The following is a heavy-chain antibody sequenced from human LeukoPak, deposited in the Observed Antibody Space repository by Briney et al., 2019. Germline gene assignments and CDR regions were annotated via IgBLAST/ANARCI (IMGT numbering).Heavy chain of an antibody. CDR2: ISYDGGNK. Sequence: GGSLRLSCAASGFTFSSHALHWVRQAPGKGLEGVAVISYDGGNKCYADSVKGRFTISRDSSKNTLYLQMNSLRAEDTAVYYCARDAQVTRFYYFGIDVWGQGTTVTVSS. J-gene: IGHJ6*02. V-gene: IGHV3-30*04. CDR3: ARDAQVTRFYYFGIDV. CDR1: GFTFSSHA. D-gene: IGHD4-11*01.